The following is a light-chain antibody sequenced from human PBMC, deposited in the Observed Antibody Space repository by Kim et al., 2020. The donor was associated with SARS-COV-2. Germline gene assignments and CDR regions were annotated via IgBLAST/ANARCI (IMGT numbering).Light chain of an antibody. Sequence: LSPGESATLSCRASQSVSSSYLAWYQQKPGQAPRLLIYGASSRATGIPDRFSGSGSGTDFTLTISRLEPEDFAVYYCQQYGSSAVTFGQGTKLEI. CDR3: QQYGSSAVT. V-gene: IGKV3-20*01. J-gene: IGKJ2*01. CDR2: GAS. CDR1: QSVSSSY.